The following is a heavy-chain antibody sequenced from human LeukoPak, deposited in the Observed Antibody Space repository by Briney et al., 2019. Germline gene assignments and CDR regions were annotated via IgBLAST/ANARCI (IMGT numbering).Heavy chain of an antibody. CDR1: GFTFKNYA. J-gene: IGHJ4*02. CDR3: ARDLGTEADY. V-gene: IGHV3-30-3*01. Sequence: GRSLRLSCAASGFTFKNYAMHWVRQAPGKGLEWVAVMSYDSTNKYYADSVKGRFTISRDNSKNTLSLQMNSLRTEDTAVYYCARDLGTEADYWGQGTLVTVSS. CDR2: MSYDSTNK.